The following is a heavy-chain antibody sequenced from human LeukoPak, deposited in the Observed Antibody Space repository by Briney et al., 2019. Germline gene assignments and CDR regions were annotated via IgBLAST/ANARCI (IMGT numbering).Heavy chain of an antibody. Sequence: ASVTVCCSASGYTFTTYDINWVRQATGQGLEWMGGTNPNSGSTGYAQKFQGGVTTTRNTYISTAYMELSSRRAEDAAVYYCARGGVVVAATDYNYYYGMDVWGQGTTVTVSS. CDR2: TNPNSGST. D-gene: IGHD2-15*01. CDR1: GYTFTTYD. CDR3: ARGGVVVAATDYNYYYGMDV. J-gene: IGHJ6*02. V-gene: IGHV1-8*01.